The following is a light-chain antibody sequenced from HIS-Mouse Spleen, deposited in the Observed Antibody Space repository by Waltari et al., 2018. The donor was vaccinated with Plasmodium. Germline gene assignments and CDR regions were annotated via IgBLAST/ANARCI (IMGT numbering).Light chain of an antibody. CDR2: DAS. CDR1: QSVSSY. J-gene: IGKJ4*01. V-gene: IGKV3-11*01. CDR3: QQRSNWLT. Sequence: EIVLTQSPATLSLSPGERATLSCRASQSVSSYLAWYKQKPVQAPRLLIYDASNRATGIPARFSGSGSGTDFTLTISSLEPEDFAVYYCQQRSNWLTFGGGTKVEIK.